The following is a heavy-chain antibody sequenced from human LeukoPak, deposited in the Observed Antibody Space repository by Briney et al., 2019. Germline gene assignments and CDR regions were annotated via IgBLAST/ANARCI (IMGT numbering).Heavy chain of an antibody. CDR3: ATVPGYYDSSGPYAFDI. V-gene: IGHV1-24*01. D-gene: IGHD3-22*01. CDR2: FDPEDGET. J-gene: IGHJ3*02. Sequence: ASVKISCKASGYTFTIYYIHWVRQAPGKGLEWMGGFDPEDGETIYAQKFQGRVTMTEDTSTDTAYMELSSLRSEDTAVYYCATVPGYYDSSGPYAFDIWGQGTMVTVSS. CDR1: GYTFTIYY.